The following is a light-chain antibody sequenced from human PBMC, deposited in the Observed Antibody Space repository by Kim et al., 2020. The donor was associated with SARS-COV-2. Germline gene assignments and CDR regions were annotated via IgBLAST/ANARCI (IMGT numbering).Light chain of an antibody. V-gene: IGKV3-20*01. CDR3: QHYGSSSGA. CDR1: QSITRNY. J-gene: IGKJ1*01. CDR2: SAS. Sequence: EIVLTQSPGTLSLSPGNRATLSCRASQSITRNYLAWYQQKGGQAPRLLIHSASSMATGIPDRISGSASGTDFTLTISRLEPEDFAVYYCQHYGSSSGAFGPGTTVDIK.